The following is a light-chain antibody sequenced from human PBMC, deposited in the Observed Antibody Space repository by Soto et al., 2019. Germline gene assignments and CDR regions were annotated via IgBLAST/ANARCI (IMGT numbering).Light chain of an antibody. CDR2: GAS. CDR3: QQYSVYWT. V-gene: IGKV1-39*01. CDR1: QSISNY. Sequence: DIQMTQSPSSLSAFVGDRVTITCRASQSISNYLNWYQQKPGKAPELLIYGASSLQSGVPSRFSGSRSGTDFTLTISNLQPEDFATYYCQQYSVYWTFGQGTKV. J-gene: IGKJ1*01.